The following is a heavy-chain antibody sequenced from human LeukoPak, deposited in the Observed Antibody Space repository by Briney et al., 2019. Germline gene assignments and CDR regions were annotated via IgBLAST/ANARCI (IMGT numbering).Heavy chain of an antibody. CDR3: ARDHHHRLWDSYYYYMDV. J-gene: IGHJ6*03. D-gene: IGHD1-14*01. Sequence: SETLSLTCTVSGGSISSSSYYWGWIRQPPGKGLEWIGSIYYSGSTYYNPSLKSRVTISVDTSKNQFSLKLSSVTAADTAVYYCARDHHHRLWDSYYYYMDVWGKGTTVTISS. V-gene: IGHV4-39*02. CDR2: IYYSGST. CDR1: GGSISSSSYY.